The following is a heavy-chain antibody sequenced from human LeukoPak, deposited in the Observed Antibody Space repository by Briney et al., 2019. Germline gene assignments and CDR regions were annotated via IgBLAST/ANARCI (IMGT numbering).Heavy chain of an antibody. CDR3: ARDPSGYCSSTSCYGWFDP. Sequence: GGSVRLSCAASGFTFSSYSMNWVRQAPGKGLEWVSSISSSSSYIYYADSVKGRFTISRDNAKNSLYLQMNSLRAEDTAVYYCARDPSGYCSSTSCYGWFDPWGQGTLVTVSS. CDR1: GFTFSSYS. J-gene: IGHJ5*02. D-gene: IGHD2-2*01. CDR2: ISSSSSYI. V-gene: IGHV3-21*01.